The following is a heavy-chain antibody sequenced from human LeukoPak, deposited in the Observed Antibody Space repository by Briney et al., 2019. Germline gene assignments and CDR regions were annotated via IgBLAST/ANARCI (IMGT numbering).Heavy chain of an antibody. V-gene: IGHV3-48*04. CDR2: ISISSSTI. J-gene: IGHJ4*02. CDR3: ARDERSSGWDYYFDY. D-gene: IGHD6-19*01. Sequence: GGSLRLSCAASGFTFSSFGMNWVRQAPGKGLEWISYISISSSTIYYADSVKGRFTISRDNTKNSLYLQMNSLRAEDTAVYYCARDERSSGWDYYFDYWGQGTLVTVSS. CDR1: GFTFSSFG.